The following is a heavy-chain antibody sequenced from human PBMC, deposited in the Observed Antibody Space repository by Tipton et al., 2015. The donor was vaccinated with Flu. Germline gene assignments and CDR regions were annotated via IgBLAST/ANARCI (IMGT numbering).Heavy chain of an antibody. Sequence: SLRLSCAASGFTFSSYAMHWVRQAPGKGLEWVAVISYDGSNKYYADSVKGRFTISRDNSKNTLYLQMNSLRAEDTAVYYRARAGDCSGGSCYYHLVYWGQGTLVTVSS. CDR2: ISYDGSNK. D-gene: IGHD2-15*01. V-gene: IGHV3-30-3*01. J-gene: IGHJ4*02. CDR1: GFTFSSYA. CDR3: ARAGDCSGGSCYYHLVY.